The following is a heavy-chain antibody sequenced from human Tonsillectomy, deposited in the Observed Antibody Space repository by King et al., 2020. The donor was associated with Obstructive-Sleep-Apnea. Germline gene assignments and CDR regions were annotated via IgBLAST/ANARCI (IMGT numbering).Heavy chain of an antibody. CDR3: AREGGYYDSSGYAPIFDY. CDR2: IRSGGTTI. J-gene: IGHJ4*02. D-gene: IGHD3-22*01. V-gene: IGHV3-48*03. Sequence: VQLVESGGGLVQPGGSLRLSCAASGFTFSSYSLHWFRQAPGKGLEWLSYIRSGGTTIDYADFVQGRLTISRDNAKNSLSLQINSLSAEDTAVYFCAREGGYYDSSGYAPIFDYWGQGTLVTVSS. CDR1: GFTFSSYS.